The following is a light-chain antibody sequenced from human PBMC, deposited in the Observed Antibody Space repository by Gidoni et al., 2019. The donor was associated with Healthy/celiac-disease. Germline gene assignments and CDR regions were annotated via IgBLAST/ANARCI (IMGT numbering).Light chain of an antibody. V-gene: IGKV1-39*01. CDR2: AAS. CDR3: QQSYSTPRART. CDR1: QSISSY. Sequence: DILMTQSPSSLSASVGDRVTITCRASQSISSYLNWYQHKPGKAPKLLSDAASSLQRGVASRFSGSGSGTDFTLTISSLQPEDFATYYCQQSYSTPRARTFGGGTKVEIK. J-gene: IGKJ4*01.